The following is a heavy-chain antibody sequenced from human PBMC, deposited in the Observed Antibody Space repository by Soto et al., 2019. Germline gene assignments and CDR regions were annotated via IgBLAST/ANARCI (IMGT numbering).Heavy chain of an antibody. Sequence: EVQLLESGGGLIQPGGSLRLSCAASGFTFSSYAMSWVRQAPGKGLEWVSAISGGGGSTYYADSVKGRFTISRDNSKNTLYLQMNSLRAEDTAVYYCAKDIPGSYPNFDAFDIWGQGTMVTVSS. CDR2: ISGGGGST. V-gene: IGHV3-23*01. J-gene: IGHJ3*02. CDR3: AKDIPGSYPNFDAFDI. CDR1: GFTFSSYA. D-gene: IGHD3-10*01.